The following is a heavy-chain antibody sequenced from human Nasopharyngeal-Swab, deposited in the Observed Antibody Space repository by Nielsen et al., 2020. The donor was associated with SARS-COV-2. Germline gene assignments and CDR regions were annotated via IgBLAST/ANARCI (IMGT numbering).Heavy chain of an antibody. Sequence: SETLSLTCTASGGSIGSGSYYWSWIRQPAGKGLEWIGRIYTSGSTNYNPSLKSRVTISVDTSKNQFSLKLSSVTAADTAVYYCARVTYYDFWSGYSDYYYYYMDVWGKGTTVTVSS. V-gene: IGHV4-61*02. CDR1: GGSIGSGSYY. D-gene: IGHD3-3*01. J-gene: IGHJ6*03. CDR2: IYTSGST. CDR3: ARVTYYDFWSGYSDYYYYYMDV.